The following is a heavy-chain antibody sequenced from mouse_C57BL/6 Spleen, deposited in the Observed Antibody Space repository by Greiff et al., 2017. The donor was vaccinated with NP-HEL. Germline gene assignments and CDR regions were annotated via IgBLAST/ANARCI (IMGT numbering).Heavy chain of an antibody. CDR2: IHPNSGST. J-gene: IGHJ4*01. CDR3: AREGPIYYGNHGAMDY. V-gene: IGHV1-64*01. CDR1: GYTFTSYW. D-gene: IGHD2-1*01. Sequence: VQLQQPGAELVKPGASVKLSCKASGYTFTSYWMHWVKQRPGQGLEWIGMIHPNSGSTNYNEKFKSKATLTVDKSSSTAYMQLSSLTSEDSAVYYCAREGPIYYGNHGAMDYWGQGTSVTVSS.